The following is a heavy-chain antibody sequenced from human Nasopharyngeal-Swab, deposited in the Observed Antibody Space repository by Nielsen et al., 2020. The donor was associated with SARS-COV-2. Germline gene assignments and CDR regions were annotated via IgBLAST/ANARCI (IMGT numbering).Heavy chain of an antibody. V-gene: IGHV1-46*01. D-gene: IGHD3-10*01. CDR2: INPSGGST. J-gene: IGHJ6*02. CDR3: AREIITMVRDVYGMDV. Sequence: ASVKVSCKVSGYTLTELSMHWVRQAPGQGLEWMGIINPSGGSTSYAQKFQGRVTMTTDTSTSTAYMELRSLRSDDTAVYYCAREIITMVRDVYGMDVWGQGTTVTVSS. CDR1: GYTLTELS.